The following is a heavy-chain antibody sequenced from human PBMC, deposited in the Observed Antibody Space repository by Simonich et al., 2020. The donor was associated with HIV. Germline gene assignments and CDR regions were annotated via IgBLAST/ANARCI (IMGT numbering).Heavy chain of an antibody. J-gene: IGHJ6*02. D-gene: IGHD3-10*01. V-gene: IGHV1-18*01. CDR3: ARVLTMAREVISHYGMDV. Sequence: QVQLVQSGAEVKKPGASVKVSCKASGYTFTSYGISWVRQAPGQGLEWLGRIGAYKGNTKHAQKAQGRVTMTTETSTSTAYMELRSLGSDDTAVYYWARVLTMAREVISHYGMDVWGQGTTVTVSS. CDR2: IGAYKGNT. CDR1: GYTFTSYG.